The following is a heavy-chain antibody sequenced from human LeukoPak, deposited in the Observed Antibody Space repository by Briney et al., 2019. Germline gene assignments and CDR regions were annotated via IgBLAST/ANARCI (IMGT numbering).Heavy chain of an antibody. D-gene: IGHD1-26*01. CDR3: AKDRGGNYLFYLDY. J-gene: IGHJ4*02. CDR2: ISGSGGST. V-gene: IGHV3-23*01. Sequence: GGSLRLSCAASGFTFSNDAMTWVRQAPGKGLEWVSGISGSGGSTYYADSVKGRFTISRDNSKNTLYLQMNSLRAEDTAVYYCAKDRGGNYLFYLDYWGQGTLVTVSS. CDR1: GFTFSNDA.